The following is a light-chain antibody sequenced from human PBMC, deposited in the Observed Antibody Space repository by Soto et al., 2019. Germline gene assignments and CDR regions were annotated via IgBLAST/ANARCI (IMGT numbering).Light chain of an antibody. CDR3: QQYNNWPRT. V-gene: IGKV3-15*01. CDR2: GAS. J-gene: IGKJ1*01. Sequence: EIVMTQSPATLSVSPGERATLSCRARQSVSSNLAWYQQKPGQAPRLLIYGASTRATGIPARFSGSGSGTAFTLTISSLQSEDFAVYYCQQYNNWPRTFGEGTKVEI. CDR1: QSVSSN.